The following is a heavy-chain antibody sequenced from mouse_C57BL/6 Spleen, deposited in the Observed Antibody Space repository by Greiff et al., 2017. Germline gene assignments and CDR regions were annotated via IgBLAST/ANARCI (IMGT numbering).Heavy chain of an antibody. D-gene: IGHD2-4*01. CDR2: IYPGDGDT. Sequence: VQLQQSGPELVKPGASVKISCKASGYAFSSSWMNWVKQRPGKGLEWIGRIYPGDGDTNYNGKFKGKATLTADKSSSTAYMQRSSLTSEDSAVYFCARRDYDGGFAYWGQGTLVTVSA. J-gene: IGHJ3*01. CDR1: GYAFSSSW. CDR3: ARRDYDGGFAY. V-gene: IGHV1-82*01.